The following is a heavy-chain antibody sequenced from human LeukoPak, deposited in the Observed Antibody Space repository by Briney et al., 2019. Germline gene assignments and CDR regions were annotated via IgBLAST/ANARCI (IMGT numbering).Heavy chain of an antibody. CDR3: ARDQGLRFLEWCYNFGY. D-gene: IGHD3-3*01. CDR2: ISSRSSTI. Sequence: PGGSLRLSCAASGFTFSSYSMNWVRQAPGKGLEWVSYISSRSSTIYYADSVKGRFTISRDNSKNTLYLQMNSLRAEDTAVYYCARDQGLRFLEWCYNFGYWGQGTLVTVSS. V-gene: IGHV3-48*01. J-gene: IGHJ4*02. CDR1: GFTFSSYS.